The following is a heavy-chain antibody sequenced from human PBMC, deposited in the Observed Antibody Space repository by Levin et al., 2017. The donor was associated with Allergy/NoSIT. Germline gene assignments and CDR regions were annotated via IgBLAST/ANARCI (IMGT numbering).Heavy chain of an antibody. D-gene: IGHD1-1*01. J-gene: IGHJ6*02. CDR2: IRPTSEII. V-gene: IGHV3-48*04. Sequence: PGGSLRLSCAASGFSFSKSGMNWVRQAPGQGLEWVSYIRPTSEIIHYADSVKGRFIISRDNAKNSLYLQMNSLRVEDTATYYCVRDLTTIRGGMDVWGQGTTVTVS. CDR3: VRDLTTIRGGMDV. CDR1: GFSFSKSG.